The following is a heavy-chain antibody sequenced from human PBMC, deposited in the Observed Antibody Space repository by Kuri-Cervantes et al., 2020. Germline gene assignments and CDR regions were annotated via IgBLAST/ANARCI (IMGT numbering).Heavy chain of an antibody. V-gene: IGHV3-33*01. CDR3: ARAGDYGDYYFDY. CDR2: IWYDGSNK. CDR1: GFTFSSYG. J-gene: IGHJ4*02. Sequence: GESLKISCAASGFTFSSYGMHWVRQAPGEGLEWVAVIWYDGSNKYYADSVKGRFTISRDNSKNTLYLQMNSLRAEDTAVYYCARAGDYGDYYFDYWGQGTLVTVSS. D-gene: IGHD4-17*01.